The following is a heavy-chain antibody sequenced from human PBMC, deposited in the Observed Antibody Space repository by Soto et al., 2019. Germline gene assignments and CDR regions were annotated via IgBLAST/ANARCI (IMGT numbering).Heavy chain of an antibody. CDR3: ARRSSGWYFDY. CDR1: GFTFSSYA. J-gene: IGHJ4*02. Sequence: EVQLLESGGGLVQPGGSLRLSCAASGFTFSSYAMSWVRQAPGKGLEWVSAISGSGGSTYYADSVKGRFTLSRDNSKNTLYLQMKSLRAEDTAVYYCARRSSGWYFDYWGQGTLVTVSS. V-gene: IGHV3-23*01. D-gene: IGHD6-19*01. CDR2: ISGSGGST.